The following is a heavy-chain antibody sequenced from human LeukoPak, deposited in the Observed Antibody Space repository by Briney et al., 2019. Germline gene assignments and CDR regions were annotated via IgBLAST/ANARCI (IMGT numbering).Heavy chain of an antibody. J-gene: IGHJ4*02. V-gene: IGHV1-2*02. Sequence: ASVKVSCKASGGTFSSYAISWVRQAPGQGLEWMGWINPNSGGTKYAQKFQGRVTMTRDTSISTAYMELNWLTSDDTAVYYCARLRNGYRDFDYWGQGTLVTVSS. CDR3: ARLRNGYRDFDY. CDR2: INPNSGGT. CDR1: GGTFSSYA. D-gene: IGHD5-18*01.